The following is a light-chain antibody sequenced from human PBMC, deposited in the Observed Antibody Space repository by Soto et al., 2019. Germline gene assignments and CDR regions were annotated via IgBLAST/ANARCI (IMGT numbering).Light chain of an antibody. J-gene: IGLJ3*02. CDR3: QSYDSSLSVWV. Sequence: QSVRTQPPSVSGAPGQRVTISCNGSSSNIGAGYDVHWYQQLPGTAPKLLIYGNSNRPSGVPDRFSGSKSGTSASLAITGLQAEDEADYYCQSYDSSLSVWVFGGGTKLTVL. CDR1: SSNIGAGYD. CDR2: GNS. V-gene: IGLV1-40*01.